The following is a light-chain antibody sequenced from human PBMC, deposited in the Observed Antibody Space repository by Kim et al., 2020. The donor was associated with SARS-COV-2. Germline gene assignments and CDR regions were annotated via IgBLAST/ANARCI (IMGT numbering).Light chain of an antibody. J-gene: IGKJ4*01. CDR3: QQYYSTPLT. V-gene: IGKV4-1*01. CDR2: WAS. CDR1: QSVLYSSNNKNY. Sequence: DIVMTQSPDSLAVSLGERATINCKSSQSVLYSSNNKNYLAWYQQKPGQPPKLLIYWASTRESGVPDRFSGSGSGTDFTLTICSLQAEDVAVYYCQQYYSTPLTFGGGTKLEI.